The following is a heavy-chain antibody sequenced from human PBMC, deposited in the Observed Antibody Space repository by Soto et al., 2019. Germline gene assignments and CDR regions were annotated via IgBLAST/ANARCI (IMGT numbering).Heavy chain of an antibody. V-gene: IGHV4-61*01. J-gene: IGHJ4*02. CDR1: GGSISSGCYS. Sequence: SETLSLTCAVSGGSISSGCYSCIRIRQPPGKGLEWIGYIYYSGSTNYNPSLKSRVTISVDTSKNQFSLKLSSVTAADTAVYYCARVYGLDLFDYWGQGTLVTVSS. D-gene: IGHD2-8*01. CDR3: ARVYGLDLFDY. CDR2: IYYSGST.